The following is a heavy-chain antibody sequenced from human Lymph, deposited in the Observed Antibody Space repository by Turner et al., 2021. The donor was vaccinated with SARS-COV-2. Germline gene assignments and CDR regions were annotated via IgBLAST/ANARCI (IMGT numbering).Heavy chain of an antibody. V-gene: IGHV3-21*01. CDR1: GFTFSSYS. CDR2: ITFTSSYI. CDR3: ARGPPDFPYYFDY. D-gene: IGHD2-21*02. Sequence: VQLVESCGGLVKPGGSLRLSCSSSGFTFSSYSMNWVRQAPGKGLEWVSSITFTSSYIYYADSVKGRFTISRDNAKNSLYLQMNSLRAEDTAVYYCARGPPDFPYYFDYWGQGTLVTVSS. J-gene: IGHJ4*02.